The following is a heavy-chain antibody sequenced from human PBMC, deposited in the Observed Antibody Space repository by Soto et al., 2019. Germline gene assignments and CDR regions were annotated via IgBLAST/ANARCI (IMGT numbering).Heavy chain of an antibody. D-gene: IGHD2-2*01. CDR1: GGSISSGGYY. V-gene: IGHV4-31*03. CDR3: ARAVGYCSSTSCYSWFDP. J-gene: IGHJ5*02. CDR2: IYYSGST. Sequence: QVQLQESGPGLVKPSQTLSLTCTVSGGSISSGGYYWSWIRQHPGKGLEWIGYIYYSGSTYYNPSLESRVTISVDTAKNQFYLELSSVTAADTAVYYWARAVGYCSSTSCYSWFDPWGQGTLVTVSS.